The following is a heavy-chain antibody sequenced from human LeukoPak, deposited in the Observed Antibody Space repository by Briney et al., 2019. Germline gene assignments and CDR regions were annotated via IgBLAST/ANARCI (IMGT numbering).Heavy chain of an antibody. J-gene: IGHJ4*02. CDR2: TSGSGGST. V-gene: IGHV3-23*01. Sequence: GGSLRLSCAASGFTFSSYAMSWVRQAPGKGLEWVSATSGSGGSTYYADSVKGRFTISRDNSKNTLYLQMNSLRAEDTAVYYCAKDSDYYDSSGYPYYFDYWGQGTLVTVSS. D-gene: IGHD3-22*01. CDR1: GFTFSSYA. CDR3: AKDSDYYDSSGYPYYFDY.